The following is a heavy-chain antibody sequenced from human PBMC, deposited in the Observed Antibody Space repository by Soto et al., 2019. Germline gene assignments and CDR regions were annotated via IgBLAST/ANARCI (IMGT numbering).Heavy chain of an antibody. CDR3: ARDLDYGATMGYAFDI. D-gene: IGHD4-17*01. J-gene: IGHJ3*02. Sequence: PGGSLRLSCAASGFTFSDYYMSWIRQAPGKGLEWVSYISSSGSTIYYADSVKGRFTISRDNAKNSLYLQMNSLRAEDTAVYYCARDLDYGATMGYAFDIWGQGTMVTVSS. CDR1: GFTFSDYY. V-gene: IGHV3-11*01. CDR2: ISSSGSTI.